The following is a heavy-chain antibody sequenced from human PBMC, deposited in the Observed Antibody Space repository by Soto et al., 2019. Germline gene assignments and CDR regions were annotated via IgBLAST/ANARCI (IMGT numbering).Heavy chain of an antibody. Sequence: PGGSLRLSCAASGFTVSINYMSWVRQAPGKGLEWVSVIYSGGSTYYADSVKGRFTISRHNSKNTLYLQMNSLRAEDTAVYYCARQLKYGDANAFDIWGQGTMVTVSS. V-gene: IGHV3-53*04. D-gene: IGHD4-17*01. J-gene: IGHJ3*02. CDR3: ARQLKYGDANAFDI. CDR2: IYSGGST. CDR1: GFTVSINY.